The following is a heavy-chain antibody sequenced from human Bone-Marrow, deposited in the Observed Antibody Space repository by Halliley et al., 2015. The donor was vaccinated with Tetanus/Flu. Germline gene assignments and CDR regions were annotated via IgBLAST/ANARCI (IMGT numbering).Heavy chain of an antibody. CDR3: AGGVGLVGPATIYYFDS. V-gene: IGHV4-31*01. CDR1: GGSISSDTSY. J-gene: IGHJ4*02. CDR2: IYYSGST. Sequence: TLSLTCAVSGGSISSDTSYWSWIRQHPGMGLEWIGYIYYSGSTYYNPSLKSLVTISVDTSKNQFSLQLSSVTAADTAVYYCAGGVGLVGPATIYYFDSWGQGTLVTVSS. D-gene: IGHD2-21*01.